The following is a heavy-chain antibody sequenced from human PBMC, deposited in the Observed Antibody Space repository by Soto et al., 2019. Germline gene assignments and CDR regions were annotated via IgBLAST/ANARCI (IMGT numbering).Heavy chain of an antibody. CDR1: GFTFSSYA. Sequence: GGSLRLSCAASGFTFSSYAMSWVRQAPGKGLEWVSAISGSGGSTYYADSVKGRFTISRDNSKNTLYLQMNSLRAEDTAVYYCAKGSRPTNYYYYMDVWGKGTTVTVSS. J-gene: IGHJ6*03. CDR3: AKGSRPTNYYYYMDV. D-gene: IGHD5-12*01. CDR2: ISGSGGST. V-gene: IGHV3-23*01.